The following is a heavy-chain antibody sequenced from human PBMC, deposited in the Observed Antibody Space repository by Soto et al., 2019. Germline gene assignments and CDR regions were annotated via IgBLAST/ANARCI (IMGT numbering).Heavy chain of an antibody. V-gene: IGHV4-59*01. CDR1: GGSISSYY. Sequence: PSETLCLTCSVSGGSISSYYWSWIRQPPGKGLEWIAYIYYSGTSYNPSLKSRVSISLATPKNQFSLKLSSVTAADTAVYYCARTYDGSGPNSGGYGFDIWGQGTMVTVSS. CDR2: IYYSGT. CDR3: ARTYDGSGPNSGGYGFDI. D-gene: IGHD3-22*01. J-gene: IGHJ3*02.